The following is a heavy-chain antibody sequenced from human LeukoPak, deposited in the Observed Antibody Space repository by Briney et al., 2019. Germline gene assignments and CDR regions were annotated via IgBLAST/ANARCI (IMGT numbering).Heavy chain of an antibody. J-gene: IGHJ4*02. CDR2: IKSKTDGGTT. V-gene: IGHV3-15*07. CDR3: TTLMEGITFGGVIVEDY. D-gene: IGHD3-16*02. CDR1: GFTFSNAW. Sequence: GGSLRPSCAASGFTFSNAWMNWVRQAPGKGLEWVGRIKSKTDGGTTDYAAPVKGRFTISRDDSKNTLYLQMNSLKTEDTAVYYCTTLMEGITFGGVIVEDYWGQGTLVTVS.